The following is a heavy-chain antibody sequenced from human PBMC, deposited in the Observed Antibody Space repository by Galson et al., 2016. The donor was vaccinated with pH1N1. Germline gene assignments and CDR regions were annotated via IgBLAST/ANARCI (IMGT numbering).Heavy chain of an antibody. CDR3: AREGVTESGRWENAFAI. V-gene: IGHV6-1*01. CDR2: TYYRSRWIY. J-gene: IGHJ3*02. CDR1: GDSVSSIDAA. Sequence: CAISGDSVSSIDAAWDWTRQSPSGGLEWLGRTYYRSRWIYDYAGSVSGRITINPDTSKNQFSLQLSSVTPEDTAVYYCAREGVTESGRWENAFAIWGQGKMVTVA. D-gene: IGHD1-26*01.